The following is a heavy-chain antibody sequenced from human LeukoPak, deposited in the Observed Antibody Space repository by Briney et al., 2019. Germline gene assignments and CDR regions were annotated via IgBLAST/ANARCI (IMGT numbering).Heavy chain of an antibody. CDR2: IYSGGST. CDR3: AREYYDTLTGFYWFDP. V-gene: IGHV3-66*02. Sequence: GGSLRLSCAASGFTVSSNYMSWVRQAPGKGLEWVSVIYSGGSTYYADSVKGRFTISRDNSKNTLYLQMNSLRAEDTAVYYCAREYYDTLTGFYWFDPWGQGTLVTVSS. D-gene: IGHD3-9*01. J-gene: IGHJ5*02. CDR1: GFTVSSNY.